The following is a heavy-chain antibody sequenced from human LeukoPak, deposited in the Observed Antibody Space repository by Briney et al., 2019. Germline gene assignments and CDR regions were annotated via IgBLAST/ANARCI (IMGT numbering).Heavy chain of an antibody. J-gene: IGHJ6*02. CDR1: GFTVSNNY. V-gene: IGHV3-53*01. Sequence: SGGSLRLSCAASGFTVSNNYMSWVRQAAGKGLDWVSVIYSDGSTYYADSVKGRFTISKDNSKNTLYLQMNSLRAEDTAVYYCAKAPTYGLDVWGQGTTVTVSS. CDR2: IYSDGST. CDR3: AKAPTYGLDV.